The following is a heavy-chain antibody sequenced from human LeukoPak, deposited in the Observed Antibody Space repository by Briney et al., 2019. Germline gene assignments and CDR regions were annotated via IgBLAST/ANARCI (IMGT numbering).Heavy chain of an antibody. J-gene: IGHJ6*02. D-gene: IGHD1-26*01. V-gene: IGHV1-69*02. CDR2: IIPILGIA. CDR1: GGTFSSYT. Sequence: ASVKVSCKASGGTFSSYTISWVRQAPGQGLEWMGRIIPILGIANYAQKFQGRVTITADKSTSTAYMELSSLRSEDMAVYYCARAAGIATAQTPYGMDVWGQGTTVTVSS. CDR3: ARAAGIATAQTPYGMDV.